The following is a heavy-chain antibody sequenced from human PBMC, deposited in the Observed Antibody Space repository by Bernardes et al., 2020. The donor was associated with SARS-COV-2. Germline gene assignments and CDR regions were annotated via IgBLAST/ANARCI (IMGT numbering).Heavy chain of an antibody. CDR3: AREKAAPYFDY. Sequence: GSLRLSCAVSGFTFSSYWMSWVRQDPGKGLEWVANINQDGSEKYYVDSVKGRFTISRDNAKNSLYLQMNSLRAEDTAVYYCAREKAAPYFDYWGQGTLVTVSS. CDR1: GFTFSSYW. CDR2: INQDGSEK. D-gene: IGHD6-13*01. J-gene: IGHJ4*02. V-gene: IGHV3-7*01.